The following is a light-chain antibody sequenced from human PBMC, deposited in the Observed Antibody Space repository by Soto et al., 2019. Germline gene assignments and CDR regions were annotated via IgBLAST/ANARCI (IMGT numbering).Light chain of an antibody. CDR2: KAS. Sequence: DIQMTQSTSTLSASVGDRVTITWGASQSISSWLAWYQQKKGKAPKLLIYKASSLESGVPSRFSGSGYGTEFNLTISSLQPEDFATYYCQQSYSTPRTFGQGTKVDIK. CDR3: QQSYSTPRT. V-gene: IGKV1-5*03. J-gene: IGKJ1*01. CDR1: QSISSW.